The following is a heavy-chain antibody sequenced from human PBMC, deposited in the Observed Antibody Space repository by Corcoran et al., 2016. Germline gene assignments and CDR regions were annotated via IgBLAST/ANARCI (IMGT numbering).Heavy chain of an antibody. CDR2: ISAIFGTA. D-gene: IGHD2-15*01. V-gene: IGHV1-69*13. CDR1: GYTFTSYG. J-gene: IGHJ3*02. Sequence: QVQLVQSGAEVKKPGASVKVSCKASGYTFTSYGISWVRQAPGQGLEWMGWISAIFGTANYAQKFQGRVTITADESTSTAYMELSSLRSEDTAVYCCARARYCSGGSCSSAFDIWGQGTMVTVSS. CDR3: ARARYCSGGSCSSAFDI.